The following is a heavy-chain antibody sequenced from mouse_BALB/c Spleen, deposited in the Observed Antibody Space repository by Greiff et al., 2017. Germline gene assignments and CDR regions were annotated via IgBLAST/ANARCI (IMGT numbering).Heavy chain of an antibody. CDR3: AREDTGDY. D-gene: IGHD3-2*01. CDR2: INPGSGGT. V-gene: IGHV1-54*01. CDR1: GYAFTNYL. Sequence: QVQLQQSGAELVRPGTSVKVSCKASGYAFTNYLIEWVKQRPGQGLEWIGVINPGSGGTNYNEKFKGKATLTADKSSSTAYMQLSSLTSDDSAVYYCAREDTGDYWGQGTTLTVSS. J-gene: IGHJ2*01.